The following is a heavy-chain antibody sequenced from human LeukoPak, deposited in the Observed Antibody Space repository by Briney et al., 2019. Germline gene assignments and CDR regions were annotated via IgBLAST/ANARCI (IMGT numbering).Heavy chain of an antibody. CDR1: GGSISSSSYY. CDR2: IYYSGST. V-gene: IGHV4-39*01. CDR3: ARHPSVYGSGSSPSDY. D-gene: IGHD3-10*01. J-gene: IGHJ4*02. Sequence: SETLSLTCTVSGGSISSSSYYWGWIRQPPGKGLECIGSIYYSGSTYYNPSLKSRVTISVDTSKNQFSLKLSSVTAADTAVYYCARHPSVYGSGSSPSDYWGQGTLVTVSS.